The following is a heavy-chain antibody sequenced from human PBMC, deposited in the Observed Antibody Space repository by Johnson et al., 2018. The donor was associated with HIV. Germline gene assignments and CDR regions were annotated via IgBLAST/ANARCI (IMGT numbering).Heavy chain of an antibody. D-gene: IGHD6-13*01. CDR1: GFTFSDYG. J-gene: IGHJ3*02. Sequence: QVQLVESGGGLVQPGGSLRLSCAASGFTFSDYGMHWVRQAPGKGLEWVTFIRYDGSEKSSAYSVKGRLPISSDNSKNTLYLQMNSLRAEDTAVYYCARDHTGIAAAGNAFDIWGQGTMVTVSS. CDR3: ARDHTGIAAAGNAFDI. CDR2: IRYDGSEK. V-gene: IGHV3-30*02.